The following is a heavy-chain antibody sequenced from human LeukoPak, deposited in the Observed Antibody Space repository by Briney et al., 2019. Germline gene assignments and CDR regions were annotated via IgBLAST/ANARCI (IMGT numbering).Heavy chain of an antibody. D-gene: IGHD5-18*01. CDR1: GYTFTSYD. CDR2: MNPNSGNT. V-gene: IGHV1-8*01. J-gene: IGHJ6*02. Sequence: GASVTVSCTASGYTFTSYDINWVRQATGQGLEWMGWMNPNSGNTGYAQKFQGRVTMTRNTSISTAYMELSSLRSEDTAVYYCAIPRLDTLDGMDVWGQGTAVTVSS. CDR3: AIPRLDTLDGMDV.